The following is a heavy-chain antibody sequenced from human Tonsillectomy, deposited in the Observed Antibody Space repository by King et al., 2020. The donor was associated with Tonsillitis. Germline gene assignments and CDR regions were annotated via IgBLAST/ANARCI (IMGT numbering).Heavy chain of an antibody. CDR3: ARVHSSSYWYFDL. D-gene: IGHD6-13*01. CDR1: GGSISSYS. V-gene: IGHV4-59*01. Sequence: QLQESGPGLVKPSETLSLTCTVSGGSISSYSWSWIRQPPGKALEWIGFIYSSVSTNYNPSLKRRVTISIDTSKNQFSLRLSSVNAADTAVYYCARVHSSSYWYFDLWGRGTLVTVSS. J-gene: IGHJ2*01. CDR2: IYSSVST.